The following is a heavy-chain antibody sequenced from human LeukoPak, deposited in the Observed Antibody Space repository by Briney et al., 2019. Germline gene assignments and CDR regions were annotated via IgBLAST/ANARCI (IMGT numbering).Heavy chain of an antibody. CDR3: ARLLTAGITGRWFDP. Sequence: PSETLSLTCTVSGGSISSSSYHWGWVRQPPGRGLEWIGSIYYSGSTYYNPSLKSRVTISVDTSRNQFSLKLNSVTAADTAVYYCARLLTAGITGRWFDPWGQGTLVTVSS. CDR2: IYYSGST. V-gene: IGHV4-39*01. CDR1: GGSISSSSYH. J-gene: IGHJ5*02. D-gene: IGHD1-7*01.